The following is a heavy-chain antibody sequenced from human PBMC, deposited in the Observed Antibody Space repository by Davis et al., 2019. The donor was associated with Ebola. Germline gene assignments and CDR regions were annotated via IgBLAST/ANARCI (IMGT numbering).Heavy chain of an antibody. CDR1: GFTFSSYA. D-gene: IGHD6-19*01. Sequence: PGGSLRLSCAAPGFTFSSYAMSWVRQAPGKGLEWVSAISGSGDTSYYADSVKGRFTISRDNSKNTLYVQMNSLRAEDTAVYYCAKDGIAVAAYFDYWGQGTLVTVSS. J-gene: IGHJ4*02. V-gene: IGHV3-23*01. CDR3: AKDGIAVAAYFDY. CDR2: ISGSGDTS.